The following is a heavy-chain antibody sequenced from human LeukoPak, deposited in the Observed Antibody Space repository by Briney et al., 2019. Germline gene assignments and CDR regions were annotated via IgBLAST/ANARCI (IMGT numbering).Heavy chain of an antibody. CDR2: IYTSGST. D-gene: IGHD3-22*01. J-gene: IGHJ1*01. Sequence: ASETLSLTCTVSGGSISSGNYYWSWIRQPAGKGLEWIGRIYTSGSTNYNPSLKSRVTISVDTSKNQFSLKLSSVTAADTAVYYCARDNYYDSSGYYYEYFQHWGQGTLVTVSS. V-gene: IGHV4-61*02. CDR1: GGSISSGNYY. CDR3: ARDNYYDSSGYYYEYFQH.